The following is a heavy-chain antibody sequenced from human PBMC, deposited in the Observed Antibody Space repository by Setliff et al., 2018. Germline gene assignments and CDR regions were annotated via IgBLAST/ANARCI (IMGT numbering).Heavy chain of an antibody. Sequence: PSETLSLTCTVSGGSISDYYWSWIRQAPGKGLEWIGYIYYGGSTNYNPSLKSRVTISVDTSKNQFSLKLSSVTAADTAVYYCAREGFGDGAFDIWGQGTTVTVSS. D-gene: IGHD3-10*01. CDR3: AREGFGDGAFDI. V-gene: IGHV4-59*01. CDR1: GGSISDYY. J-gene: IGHJ3*02. CDR2: IYYGGST.